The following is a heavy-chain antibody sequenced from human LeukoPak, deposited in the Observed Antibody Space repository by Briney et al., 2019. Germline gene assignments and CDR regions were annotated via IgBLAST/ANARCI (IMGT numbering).Heavy chain of an antibody. CDR1: GGSISSSSYY. D-gene: IGHD3-10*01. V-gene: IGHV4-39*07. CDR3: ARDQMKGSGSRYYFDY. J-gene: IGHJ4*02. Sequence: SETLSLTCTVSGGSISSSSYYWGWIRQPPGKGLEWIGSIYYSGSTYYNPSLKSRVTISVDTSKNQFSLKLSSVTAADTAVYYCARDQMKGSGSRYYFDYWGQGTLVTVSS. CDR2: IYYSGST.